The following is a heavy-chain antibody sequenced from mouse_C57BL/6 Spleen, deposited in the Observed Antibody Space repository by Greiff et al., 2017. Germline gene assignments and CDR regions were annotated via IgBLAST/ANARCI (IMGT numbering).Heavy chain of an antibody. J-gene: IGHJ3*01. CDR2: INPNNGGT. CDR3: ARRGSYEGFAY. CDR1: GYTFTDYN. Sequence: EVQGVESGPELVKPGASVKMSCKASGYTFTDYNMHWVKQSPGKSLEWIGYINPNNGGTSYNQKFKGKATLTVNKSSSTAYMELRSLTSEDSAVYYCARRGSYEGFAYWGQGTLVTVSA. V-gene: IGHV1-22*01. D-gene: IGHD2-3*01.